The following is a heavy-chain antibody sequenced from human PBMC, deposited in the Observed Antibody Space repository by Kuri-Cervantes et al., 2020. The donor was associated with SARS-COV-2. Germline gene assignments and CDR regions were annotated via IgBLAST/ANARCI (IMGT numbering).Heavy chain of an antibody. CDR1: GYTFTGYY. D-gene: IGHD4-11*01. Sequence: ASVKVPCKASGYTFTGYYMHWVRQAPGQGLEWMGWINPNSGGTNYAQKFQGWVTMTRDTSISTAYMELSRLRSDDTAVYYCAREGTVTTQPHYGRDVWGQGPTVTVSS. CDR3: AREGTVTTQPHYGRDV. V-gene: IGHV1-2*04. J-gene: IGHJ6*02. CDR2: INPNSGGT.